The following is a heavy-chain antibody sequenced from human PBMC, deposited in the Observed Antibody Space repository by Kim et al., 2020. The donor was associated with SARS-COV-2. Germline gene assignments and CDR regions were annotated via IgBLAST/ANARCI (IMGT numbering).Heavy chain of an antibody. Sequence: SETLSLTCTVSGGSISSSSYYWGWIRQPPGKGLEWIGSMYYSGNTYYNPSLKSRVTISVDTSKNQFSLKLSSVTAADTAVYYCARDSLGNYDSSGYYSLNYWGQGTLVTVSS. J-gene: IGHJ4*02. CDR1: GGSISSSSYY. V-gene: IGHV4-39*07. D-gene: IGHD3-22*01. CDR2: MYYSGNT. CDR3: ARDSLGNYDSSGYYSLNY.